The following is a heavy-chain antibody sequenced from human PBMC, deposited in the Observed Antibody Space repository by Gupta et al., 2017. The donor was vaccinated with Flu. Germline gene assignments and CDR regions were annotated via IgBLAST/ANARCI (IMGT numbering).Heavy chain of an antibody. CDR3: ARLMGATRFDY. D-gene: IGHD1-26*01. V-gene: IGHV1-18*01. J-gene: IGHJ4*02. Sequence: GRVTMTTDTSTSTAYMELRSLRSDDTAVYYCARLMGATRFDYWGQGTLVTVSS.